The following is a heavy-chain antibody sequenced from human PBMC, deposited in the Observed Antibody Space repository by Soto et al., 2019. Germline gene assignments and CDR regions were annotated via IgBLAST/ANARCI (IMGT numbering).Heavy chain of an antibody. CDR2: IYPGDSDT. D-gene: IGHD3-22*01. CDR1: GYSFTSYW. CDR3: ATHYYDSSGYYYLDY. Sequence: GESLKISCKGSGYSFTSYWIGWVRQMPGKGLEWMGIIYPGDSDTRYSPSFQGQVTISADKSISTAYLQWSSLKASDTAMYYCATHYYDSSGYYYLDYWGQGTLVTVSS. V-gene: IGHV5-51*01. J-gene: IGHJ4*02.